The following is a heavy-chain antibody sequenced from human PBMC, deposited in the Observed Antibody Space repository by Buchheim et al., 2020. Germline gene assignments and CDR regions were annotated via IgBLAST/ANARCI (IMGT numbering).Heavy chain of an antibody. D-gene: IGHD5-24*01. J-gene: IGHJ6*02. V-gene: IGHV3-33*01. CDR3: ARDRDAYDGYFYYSLDV. CDR1: GFTFSTYG. CDR2: IWYDGTNK. Sequence: QVQVVESGGGVVQPGRSLRLSCAASGFTFSTYGMHWVRQAPGQGLEWVAAIWYDGTNKYYADSVQGRFTISRDNSKNRLYLQMNSLRAEDTAVYYCARDRDAYDGYFYYSLDVWGQGTT.